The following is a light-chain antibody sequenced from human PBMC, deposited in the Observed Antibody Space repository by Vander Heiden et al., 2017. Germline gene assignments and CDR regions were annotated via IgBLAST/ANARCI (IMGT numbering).Light chain of an antibody. V-gene: IGLV3-1*01. Sequence: SYELTQPPSVSVSPGQTASITCSGDKLGDKYACWYQQKPGQSPVLVIYQDSKRPAGIPERFSGSNSGNTATLTISGTQAMDEADYDCQAWDSSTVVFGGGTKLTGL. J-gene: IGLJ2*01. CDR3: QAWDSSTVV. CDR1: KLGDKY. CDR2: QDS.